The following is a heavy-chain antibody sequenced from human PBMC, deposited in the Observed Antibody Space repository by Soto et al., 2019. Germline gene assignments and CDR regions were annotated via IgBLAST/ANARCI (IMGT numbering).Heavy chain of an antibody. V-gene: IGHV3-23*01. Sequence: GGSLRLSCTASGFTFNNHAMAWVRQAPGKGLEWVSTFSGSGGNTYYADSVKGRFTISRDNSRNTLYLQMNSLRAEDTAVYYCAKDSGYSSSGVFEYWGQGTLVTVS. J-gene: IGHJ4*02. D-gene: IGHD6-6*01. CDR1: GFTFNNHA. CDR3: AKDSGYSSSGVFEY. CDR2: FSGSGGNT.